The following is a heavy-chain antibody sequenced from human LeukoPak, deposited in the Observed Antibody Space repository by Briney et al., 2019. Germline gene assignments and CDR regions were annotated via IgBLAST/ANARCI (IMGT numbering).Heavy chain of an antibody. CDR1: GYTFTGYY. CDR3: ARDRDGDYEANYYYYMDV. Sequence: GASVKVSCKASGYTFTGYYMHWVRQAPGQGLEWMGWINPNSGGTNYAQKLQGRVTMTTDTSTSTAYMELRSLRSDDTAVYYCARDRDGDYEANYYYYMDVWGKGTTVTISS. CDR2: INPNSGGT. J-gene: IGHJ6*03. V-gene: IGHV1-2*02. D-gene: IGHD4-17*01.